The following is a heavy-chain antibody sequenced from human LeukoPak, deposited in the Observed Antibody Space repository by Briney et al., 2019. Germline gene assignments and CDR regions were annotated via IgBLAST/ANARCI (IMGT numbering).Heavy chain of an antibody. V-gene: IGHV3-30*02. CDR3: ARGIDYSYYYYMDV. CDR2: IRHDGSNK. Sequence: GGSLRLSCAASGFTFSSYGMHWVRQAPGKGLEWVAFIRHDGSNKYYADSVKGRFTISRDNSKNTLCLQMNSLRPEDTAVYYCARGIDYSYYYYMDVWGKGTTVTVSS. D-gene: IGHD4-11*01. J-gene: IGHJ6*03. CDR1: GFTFSSYG.